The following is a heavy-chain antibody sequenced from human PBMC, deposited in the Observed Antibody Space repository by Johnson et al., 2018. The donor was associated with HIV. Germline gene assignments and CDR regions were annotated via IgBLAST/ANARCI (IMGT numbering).Heavy chain of an antibody. CDR3: ARDERDYYDSHAFDI. CDR2: IGTAGDT. D-gene: IGHD3-22*01. CDR1: GFTFSSYD. Sequence: VQLVESGGGVVQPGRSLRLSCAASGFTFSSYDMHWVRQATGKGLEWVSSIGTAGDTYYPGSVKGRFTISRDNSKNTLYQQMNSLRAEDTAVYYCARDERDYYDSHAFDIWGQGTMVTVSS. V-gene: IGHV3-13*01. J-gene: IGHJ3*02.